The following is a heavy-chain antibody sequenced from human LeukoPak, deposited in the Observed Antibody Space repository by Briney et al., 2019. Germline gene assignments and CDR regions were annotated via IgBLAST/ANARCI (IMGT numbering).Heavy chain of an antibody. CDR1: EFTFSNYW. CDR2: ILYDGSRK. V-gene: IGHV3-30*18. Sequence: GGSLRLSCEASEFTFSNYWMSWVRQAPGKGLEWVANILYDGSRKNYADSVKGRFSVYRDNSNYSLYLQMNSLRIEDTAVYYCANFEGSSQAFHIWGQGTLVTVSS. D-gene: IGHD6-13*01. J-gene: IGHJ3*02. CDR3: ANFEGSSQAFHI.